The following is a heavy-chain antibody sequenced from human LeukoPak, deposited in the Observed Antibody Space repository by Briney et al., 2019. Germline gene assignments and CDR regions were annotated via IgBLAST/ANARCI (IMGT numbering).Heavy chain of an antibody. V-gene: IGHV3-23*01. J-gene: IGHJ5*02. CDR1: GLTFSSYA. D-gene: IGHD2-21*01. Sequence: GGSLRLSCAASGLTFSSYAMSWVRHAPGKGLKWVSGISGSGVSTYYTDSVKGRFTVSRDNSKNTVFLQMNSLRAEDTAVYYCAKGLYGDTFLNWFDPWGQGTLVTVSS. CDR2: ISGSGVST. CDR3: AKGLYGDTFLNWFDP.